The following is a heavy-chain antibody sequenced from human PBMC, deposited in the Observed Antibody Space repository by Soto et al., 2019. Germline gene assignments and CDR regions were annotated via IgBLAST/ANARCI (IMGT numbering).Heavy chain of an antibody. CDR3: AKHRWFGKSVFVP. Sequence: GGCLRLSCAASGFTFSSYGMSWVRQAPRKGLEWVSTIRGSADSANYADSVNALFTISRDNSKNMLYLQVNSLRADDTAVYYCAKHRWFGKSVFVPWGQGTLLTVSS. J-gene: IGHJ5*02. D-gene: IGHD3-10*01. CDR2: IRGSADSA. CDR1: GFTFSSYG. V-gene: IGHV3-23*01.